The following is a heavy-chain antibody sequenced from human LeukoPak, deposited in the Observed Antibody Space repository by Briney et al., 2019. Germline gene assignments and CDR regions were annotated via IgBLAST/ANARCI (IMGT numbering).Heavy chain of an antibody. CDR2: ISYDGSNK. CDR3: ARDSEASGQLWFDG. Sequence: PGGSLRLSCAASGFTFSGYAMHWVRQAPGKGLEWVAVISYDGSNKYYADSVKGRFTISRDNSKDTLYLQMNSLRAEDTAVYYCARDSEASGQLWFDGWGQGTLVTVSS. V-gene: IGHV3-30-3*01. J-gene: IGHJ5*02. D-gene: IGHD1-26*01. CDR1: GFTFSGYA.